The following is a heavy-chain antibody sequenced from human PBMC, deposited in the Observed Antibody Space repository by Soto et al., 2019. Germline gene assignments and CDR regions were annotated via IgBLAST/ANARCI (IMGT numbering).Heavy chain of an antibody. D-gene: IGHD1-7*01. CDR2: IIPIFGTA. J-gene: IGHJ6*04. CDR3: ARDHKWNYSGGYYYYGMDV. Sequence: QVQLVQSGAEVKKPGSSVKVSCKASGGTFSSYAISWVRQAPGQGLEWMGGIIPIFGTANYAQKFQGRVTITADESTSTAYMELSSLRSEDTAVYYCARDHKWNYSGGYYYYGMDVWGKGTTVTVSS. CDR1: GGTFSSYA. V-gene: IGHV1-69*01.